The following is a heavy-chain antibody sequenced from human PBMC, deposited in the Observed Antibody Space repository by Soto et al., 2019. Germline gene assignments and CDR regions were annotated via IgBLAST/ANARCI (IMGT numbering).Heavy chain of an antibody. CDR1: GGSISSTNW. J-gene: IGHJ3*02. V-gene: IGHV4-4*02. CDR3: ARVPSMYYYDSSGYYGGQGAFDI. CDR2: IYYSGST. Sequence: PSATLSLTCAVSGGSISSTNWWSWVRQPPGKGLEWIGYIYYSGSTYYNPSLKSRVTISVDRSKNQFSLKLSSVTAADTAVYYCARVPSMYYYDSSGYYGGQGAFDIWGQGTMVTVSS. D-gene: IGHD3-22*01.